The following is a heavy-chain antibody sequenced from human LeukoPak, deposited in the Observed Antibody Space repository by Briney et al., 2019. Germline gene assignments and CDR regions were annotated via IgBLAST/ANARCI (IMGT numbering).Heavy chain of an antibody. CDR2: ISYDGSNK. V-gene: IGHV3-30*04. D-gene: IGHD2-15*01. CDR3: ARDGDIVVVVAGLLDY. J-gene: IGHJ4*02. Sequence: GGSLRLSCAASGFTFSSYAMHWVRQAPGKGLEWVAVISYDGSNKYYADSVKGRFTISRDNSKNTLYLQMNSLRAEDTAVYYCARDGDIVVVVAGLLDYWGQGTLVTVSS. CDR1: GFTFSSYA.